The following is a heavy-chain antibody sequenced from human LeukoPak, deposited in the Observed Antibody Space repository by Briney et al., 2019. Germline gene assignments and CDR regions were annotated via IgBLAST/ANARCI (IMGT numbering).Heavy chain of an antibody. Sequence: PGGSLRLSCAASGFTFSDYGMHWVRQAPGKGLEWVAVIWYDGSKKYYADSVKGRFTISRDDSKNTLYLQMNGLRGDDTAFYYCARDYCSTTSCLDYWGQGTLVTVSS. J-gene: IGHJ4*02. CDR3: ARDYCSTTSCLDY. CDR1: GFTFSDYG. D-gene: IGHD2-2*01. V-gene: IGHV3-33*01. CDR2: IWYDGSKK.